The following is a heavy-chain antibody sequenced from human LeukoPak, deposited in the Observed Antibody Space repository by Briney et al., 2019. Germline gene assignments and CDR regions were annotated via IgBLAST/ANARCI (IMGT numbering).Heavy chain of an antibody. CDR2: IYYSGST. CDR3: ARDTEEYFDWLPSGAFDI. CDR1: GGSISSGGYY. D-gene: IGHD3-9*01. V-gene: IGHV4-31*03. Sequence: LSLTCTVSGGSISSGGYYWSWIRQHPGKGLEWIGYIYYSGSTYYNPSLKSRVTISVDTSKNQFSLKLSSVTAADTAVYYCARDTEEYFDWLPSGAFDIWGQGTMVTVSS. J-gene: IGHJ3*02.